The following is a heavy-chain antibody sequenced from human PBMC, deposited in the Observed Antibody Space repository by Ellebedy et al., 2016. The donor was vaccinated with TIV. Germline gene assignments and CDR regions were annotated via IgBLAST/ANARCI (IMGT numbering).Heavy chain of an antibody. CDR2: ISSSSSTI. CDR3: ARTLVVPAATLFDY. Sequence: GESLKISXAVSGFTFSSYSMNWVRQAPGKGLEWVSYISSSSSTIYYADSVKGRFTISRDNAKNSLYLQMNSLRDEDTAVYYCARTLVVPAATLFDYWGQGTLVTVSS. J-gene: IGHJ4*02. CDR1: GFTFSSYS. D-gene: IGHD2-2*01. V-gene: IGHV3-48*02.